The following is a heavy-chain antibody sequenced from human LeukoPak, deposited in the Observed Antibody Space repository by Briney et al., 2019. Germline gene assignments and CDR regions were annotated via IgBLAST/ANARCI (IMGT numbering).Heavy chain of an antibody. V-gene: IGHV3-30*18. CDR2: ISYDGSNK. Sequence: PGGSLRLSCAASGFTFSSYGMHWVRQAPGKGLEWVAVISYDGSNKYYADSVKGRFTISRDNSKNTLYLQMNSLRTEDTAVYYCAKDGIQLWSFDYWGQGTLVTVSS. CDR1: GFTFSSYG. CDR3: AKDGIQLWSFDY. D-gene: IGHD5-18*01. J-gene: IGHJ4*02.